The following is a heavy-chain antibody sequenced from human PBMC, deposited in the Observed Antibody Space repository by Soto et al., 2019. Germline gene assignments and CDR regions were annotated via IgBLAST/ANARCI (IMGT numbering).Heavy chain of an antibody. V-gene: IGHV4-30-4*01. CDR1: GGSISSGDCY. CDR3: ARDGSGIADWFDP. Sequence: SETLSLTCTVSGGSISSGDCYWSWIRQPPGKGLEWIGYIYYSGSTYYNPSLKSRVTISVDTSKNQFSLKLSSVTAADTAVYYCARDGSGIADWFDPWGQGTLVTVSS. CDR2: IYYSGST. D-gene: IGHD3-10*01. J-gene: IGHJ5*02.